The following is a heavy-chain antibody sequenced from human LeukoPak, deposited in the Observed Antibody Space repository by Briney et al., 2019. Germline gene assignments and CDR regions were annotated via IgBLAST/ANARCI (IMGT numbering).Heavy chain of an antibody. CDR2: GDYSGGT. CDR1: GDSFTSVTDY. V-gene: IGHV4-39*07. CDR3: ARAPLSGPFDY. Sequence: SETLSLTCTVSGDSFTSVTDYWAWIRQPPGKGLEWIATGDYSGGTYYNPSLESRVAISADMSKNQISLQLTSVTGADTAVYYCARAPLSGPFDYWGQGTLVTVSS. D-gene: IGHD3-10*01. J-gene: IGHJ4*02.